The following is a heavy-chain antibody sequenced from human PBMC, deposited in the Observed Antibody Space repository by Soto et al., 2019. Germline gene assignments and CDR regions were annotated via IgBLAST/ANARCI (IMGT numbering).Heavy chain of an antibody. V-gene: IGHV1-2*02. CDR3: ARDLPSGIAVAGP. J-gene: IGHJ5*02. Sequence: ASVKVSCKASGYTFTGYYMHWVRQAPGQGLEWVGWINPNSGGTNYAQKFQGRVTMTRDTSISTAYMELSRLRSDDTAVYYCARDLPSGIAVAGPWGQGTLVTVSS. CDR2: INPNSGGT. D-gene: IGHD6-19*01. CDR1: GYTFTGYY.